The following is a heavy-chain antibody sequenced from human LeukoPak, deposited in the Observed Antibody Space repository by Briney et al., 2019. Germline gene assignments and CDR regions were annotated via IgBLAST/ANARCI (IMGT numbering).Heavy chain of an antibody. CDR2: ISWNSGSI. V-gene: IGHV3-9*01. CDR3: ARDFGLAPSEGWFDP. J-gene: IGHJ5*02. CDR1: GFTFDDYA. D-gene: IGHD3-10*01. Sequence: PGGSLRLSCAASGFTFDDYAMHWVRQAPGKGLEWVSGISWNSGSIGYADSVKGRFTISRDNAKNSLYLQMNSLRAEDTAVYYCARDFGLAPSEGWFDPWGQGTLVTVSS.